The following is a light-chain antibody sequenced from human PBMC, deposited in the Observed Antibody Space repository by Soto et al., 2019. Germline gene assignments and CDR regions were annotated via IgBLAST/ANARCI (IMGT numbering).Light chain of an antibody. V-gene: IGKV1-39*01. CDR2: AAS. CDR3: QQSYSTPRD. CDR1: QSISNS. J-gene: IGKJ5*01. Sequence: DIQMTQSPSSLSASVGDRVTINCRASQSISNSLNWYQQKPGRAPKLLIYAASSLQSGVPSRFSGSGSGTDFILTISSLQPEDFATYYCQQSYSTPRDFGQGTRLEIK.